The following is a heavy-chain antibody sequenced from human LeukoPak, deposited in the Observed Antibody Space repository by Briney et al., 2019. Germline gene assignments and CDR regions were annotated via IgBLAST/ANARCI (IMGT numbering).Heavy chain of an antibody. CDR3: ARARLDSSGRFDY. V-gene: IGHV4-59*01. CDR2: IYYGGST. D-gene: IGHD3-22*01. J-gene: IGHJ4*02. CDR1: GGSFSGYY. Sequence: PSETLSLTCAVYGGSFSGYYWSWIRQSPGKGLEWIGYIYYGGSTDYNPSLKSRVTISKDTSKTQFSLMLSSVTAADTAVYYCARARLDSSGRFDYWGQGTLVTVSS.